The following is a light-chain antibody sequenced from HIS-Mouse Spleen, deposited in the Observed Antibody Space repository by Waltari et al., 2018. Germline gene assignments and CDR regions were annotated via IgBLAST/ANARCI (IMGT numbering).Light chain of an antibody. CDR1: SSDVGGYNY. J-gene: IGLJ2*01. Sequence: QSALTQPASVSGSPGQSITISCTGTSSDVGGYNYVSWYQQHPGQAPKPMIYAVSNRPSWVSNRFSGSKSGNTASLTISGLQAEDEADYYCSSYTSSSFNVVFGGGTKLTVL. CDR2: AVS. CDR3: SSYTSSSFNVV. V-gene: IGLV2-14*03.